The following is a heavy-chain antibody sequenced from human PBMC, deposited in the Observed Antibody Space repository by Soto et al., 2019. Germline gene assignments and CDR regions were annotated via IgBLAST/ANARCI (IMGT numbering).Heavy chain of an antibody. CDR2: ISTSSSYT. Sequence: PGGSLRLSCAASGFSFSDYYMSWIRQAPGKGLEWVSYISTSSSYTNYADSVKGRFTISRDNAENSLYLQMNSLRADDTAVYYCARGGPESDDGSGFPIIYWGQGTLVTVSS. J-gene: IGHJ4*02. D-gene: IGHD3-22*01. V-gene: IGHV3-11*05. CDR1: GFSFSDYY. CDR3: ARGGPESDDGSGFPIIY.